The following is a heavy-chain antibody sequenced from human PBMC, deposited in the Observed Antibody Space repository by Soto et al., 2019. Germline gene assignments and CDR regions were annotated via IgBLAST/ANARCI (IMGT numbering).Heavy chain of an antibody. CDR1: GFTFSSYW. Sequence: EVQLVESGGGLVQPGGSLRLSCAASGFTFSSYWMHWVRQAPGKGLVWVSRINSDGSSISYADSVKSRFTISRDNAKNTRYLQMSSLRAEDTAVYYCAKRTSMSGNYYFDYWGQGTLVTVSS. CDR3: AKRTSMSGNYYFDY. J-gene: IGHJ4*02. CDR2: INSDGSSI. V-gene: IGHV3-74*01. D-gene: IGHD3-10*01.